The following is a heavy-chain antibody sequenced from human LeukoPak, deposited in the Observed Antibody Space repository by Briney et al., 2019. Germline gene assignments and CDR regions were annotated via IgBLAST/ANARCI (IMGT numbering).Heavy chain of an antibody. Sequence: PGGSLRLSCSASGFTFADYAMHWVRQAPGKGLEWVSGISRNIGSIGYADSVKGRFTISRDNAKNSLYLQMNSLRPEDMALYYCAKTSLKYFYDSNNNPSYYFDYWGQGTLVTVPS. D-gene: IGHD3-22*01. J-gene: IGHJ4*02. V-gene: IGHV3-9*03. CDR3: AKTSLKYFYDSNNNPSYYFDY. CDR2: ISRNIGSI. CDR1: GFTFADYA.